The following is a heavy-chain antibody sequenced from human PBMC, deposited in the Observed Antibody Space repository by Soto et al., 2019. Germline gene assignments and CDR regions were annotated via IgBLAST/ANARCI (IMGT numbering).Heavy chain of an antibody. V-gene: IGHV3-33*05. D-gene: IGHD2-21*02. CDR1: GFTFSAYG. CDR2: ISFDSRDK. CDR3: ARVCGGDCGTAFDV. Sequence: QVQLVESGGGVVQPGRSLRLSCAASGFTFSAYGIHWVRQAPGKGLEWVATISFDSRDKLYVDSMNGRLTISRENSRNTVYPQMDSLRAEDTAVYPCARVCGGDCGTAFDVWGQGTVVAVS. J-gene: IGHJ3*01.